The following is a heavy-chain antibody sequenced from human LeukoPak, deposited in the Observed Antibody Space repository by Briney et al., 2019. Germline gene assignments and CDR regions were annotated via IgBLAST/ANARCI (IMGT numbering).Heavy chain of an antibody. V-gene: IGHV5-51*01. Sequence: GESLQISCKGSGYSFTNYWIAWVRQMPGKGVEWMGIIYPGDSDTTYSPSFQGQVTISADKSISTAYLQWSSLKASDTAMYYCARLPRIDNWFDPWGQGTLVTVSS. CDR2: IYPGDSDT. CDR1: GYSFTNYW. CDR3: ARLPRIDNWFDP. J-gene: IGHJ5*02. D-gene: IGHD2-15*01.